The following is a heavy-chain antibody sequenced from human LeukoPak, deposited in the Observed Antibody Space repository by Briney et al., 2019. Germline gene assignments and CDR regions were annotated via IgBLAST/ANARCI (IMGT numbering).Heavy chain of an antibody. Sequence: SETLSLTCTVSGGSISSSSYYWGWIRQPPGKGLEWIGSIFHSGSTYYNPSLKSRVTMSVDTSKNQFSLKLSSVTAADTAVYYCARDAYYYDSTRGFDYWGQGTLVTVSS. CDR2: IFHSGST. CDR1: GGSISSSSYY. D-gene: IGHD3-22*01. V-gene: IGHV4-39*07. J-gene: IGHJ4*02. CDR3: ARDAYYYDSTRGFDY.